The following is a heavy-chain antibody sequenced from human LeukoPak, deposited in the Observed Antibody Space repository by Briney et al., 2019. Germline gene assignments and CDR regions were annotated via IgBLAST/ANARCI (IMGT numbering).Heavy chain of an antibody. V-gene: IGHV4-59*08. CDR3: ATYGDPRFDY. CDR1: GGSISSYY. D-gene: IGHD4-17*01. J-gene: IGHJ4*02. Sequence: SETLSLTCTVSGGSISSYYWSWIRQPAGKGLEWIGYIYYSGSTNYNPSLKSRVTISVDTSKNQFSLKLSSVTAADTAVYYCATYGDPRFDYWGQGTLVTVSS. CDR2: IYYSGST.